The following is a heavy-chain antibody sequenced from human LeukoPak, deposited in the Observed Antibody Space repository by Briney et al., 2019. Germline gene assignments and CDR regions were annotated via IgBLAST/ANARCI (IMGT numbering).Heavy chain of an antibody. Sequence: PSETLSLTCTVSGGSISSYYRSWIRQPPGKGLEWIGYIYYSGSTNYNPSLKSRVTISVDTSKNQFSLKLSSVTAADTAVYYCARGTVATPDYWGQGTLVTVSS. CDR3: ARGTVATPDY. D-gene: IGHD5-12*01. V-gene: IGHV4-59*08. CDR2: IYYSGST. J-gene: IGHJ4*02. CDR1: GGSISSYY.